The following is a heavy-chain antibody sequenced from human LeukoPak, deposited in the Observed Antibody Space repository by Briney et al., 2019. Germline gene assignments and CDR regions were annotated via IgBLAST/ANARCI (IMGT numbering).Heavy chain of an antibody. D-gene: IGHD3-3*01. CDR2: IYYSGST. V-gene: IGHV4-31*03. CDR1: GGSISSGGYY. J-gene: IGHJ6*02. Sequence: PSETLSLTCTVSGGSISSGGYYWSWIRQHPGKGLEWIGYIYYSGSTYYNPSLKSRVTISVDTSKNQFSLKLSSVTAADTAVYYCARDRNRDDFWSGYYLGYYYGMDVWGQGTTVTVS. CDR3: ARDRNRDDFWSGYYLGYYYGMDV.